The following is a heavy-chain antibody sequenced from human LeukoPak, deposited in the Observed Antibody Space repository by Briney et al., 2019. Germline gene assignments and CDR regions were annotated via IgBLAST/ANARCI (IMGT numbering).Heavy chain of an antibody. D-gene: IGHD6-13*01. J-gene: IGHJ4*02. CDR2: MNPNSGYT. Sequence: EASVKVSCKASGYTLTSYDINWVREATGQGLEWMGRMNPNSGYTAYAQRFQGRVTMTRNTSISTAYMELRSLRSEDTAVYYCARGPRSSSWYGIPFDYWGQGTLVTASS. CDR1: GYTLTSYD. CDR3: ARGPRSSSWYGIPFDY. V-gene: IGHV1-8*01.